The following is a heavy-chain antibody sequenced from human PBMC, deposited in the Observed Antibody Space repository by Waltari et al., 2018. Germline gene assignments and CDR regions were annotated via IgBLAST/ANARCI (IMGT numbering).Heavy chain of an antibody. J-gene: IGHJ4*02. V-gene: IGHV1-3*01. D-gene: IGHD1-26*01. CDR2: INAGNGNT. CDR3: AEMATNGGFGY. CDR1: GYTLTSYA. Sequence: QVQLVQSGAEVKKPGASVKVSCKASGYTLTSYARHWVRQAPGQRLEWMGWINAGNGNTKYSQKFQGRVTITRDTSASTAYMELSSLRSEDTAVYYCAEMATNGGFGYWGQGTLVTVSS.